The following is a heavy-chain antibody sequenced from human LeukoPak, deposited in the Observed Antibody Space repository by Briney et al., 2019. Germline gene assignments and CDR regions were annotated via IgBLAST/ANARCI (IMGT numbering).Heavy chain of an antibody. CDR2: IYYSGST. CDR3: AKDRCSNGIGCYFYYMDV. Sequence: SETLSLTCTVSGGSISSYYWSWIRQPPGKGLEWIGYIYYSGSTNYNPSLKSRVTISVDTSKNQFSLKLSSVTAEDTAVYYCAKDRCSNGIGCYFYYMDVWGKGTTVTISS. CDR1: GGSISSYY. V-gene: IGHV4-59*01. D-gene: IGHD2-8*01. J-gene: IGHJ6*03.